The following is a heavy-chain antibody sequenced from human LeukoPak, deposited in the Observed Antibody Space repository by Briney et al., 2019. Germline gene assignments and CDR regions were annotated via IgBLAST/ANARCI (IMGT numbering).Heavy chain of an antibody. Sequence: AGGSLRLSCAASGFTLGSYGMNWVRQAPGKGLEWVAIISYDGSNKYYADSVKGRFTVSRDNSKNTLFLQMNSLRAEDTAVYYCPITMIRGSFFDYWGQGTLVTVSS. CDR1: GFTLGSYG. CDR2: ISYDGSNK. V-gene: IGHV3-30*03. CDR3: PITMIRGSFFDY. J-gene: IGHJ4*02. D-gene: IGHD3-10*01.